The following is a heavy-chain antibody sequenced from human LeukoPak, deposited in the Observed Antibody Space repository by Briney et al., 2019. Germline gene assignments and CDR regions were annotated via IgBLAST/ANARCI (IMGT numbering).Heavy chain of an antibody. D-gene: IGHD6-13*01. CDR2: ISGSGGST. V-gene: IGHV3-23*01. J-gene: IGHJ6*02. CDR1: GFTFSSYA. Sequence: GGSLRLSCAASGFTFSSYAMSWVRQAPGKGLEWVSAISGSGGSTYYADSVKGRFTISRDKSKNTLYLQMNSLRAEDTAVYYCAKGGSNWPNDYGMDVWGQGTTVTVSS. CDR3: AKGGSNWPNDYGMDV.